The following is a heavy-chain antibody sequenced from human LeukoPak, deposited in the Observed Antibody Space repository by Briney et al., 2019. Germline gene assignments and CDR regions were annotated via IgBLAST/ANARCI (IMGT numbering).Heavy chain of an antibody. CDR2: IYHDGST. CDR3: ARDAGTWGYGYYFDY. CDR1: GGSVTNYY. Sequence: SETLSLTCSVSGGSVTNYYWSWIRQPPGKGLEWIGYIYHDGSTTYNPSLKSRVTISVDTSKNQFSLKLTPVTAADTAVYYCARDAGTWGYGYYFDYWGQGTLVTVSS. V-gene: IGHV4-59*02. J-gene: IGHJ4*02. D-gene: IGHD7-27*01.